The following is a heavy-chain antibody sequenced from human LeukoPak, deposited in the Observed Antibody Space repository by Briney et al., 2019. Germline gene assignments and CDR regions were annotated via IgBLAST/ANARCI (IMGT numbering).Heavy chain of an antibody. V-gene: IGHV4-59*01. CDR2: IYNSGST. CDR1: GGSISSYY. Sequence: PSETLSLTCTVSGGSISSYYWSWIRQPPGKGLEWIGYIYNSGSTNYNPSLKSRVTISVDTSKNQFSLKLSSVTAADTAVYYCACLTTADAFDIWGQGTMVTVSS. D-gene: IGHD3-22*01. CDR3: ACLTTADAFDI. J-gene: IGHJ3*02.